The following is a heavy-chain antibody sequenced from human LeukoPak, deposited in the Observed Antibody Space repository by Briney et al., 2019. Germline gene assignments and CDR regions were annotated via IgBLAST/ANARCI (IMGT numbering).Heavy chain of an antibody. J-gene: IGHJ6*03. D-gene: IGHD3-10*01. Sequence: ASVKVSCKASGYTFTSYGSSWVRQAPGQGLEWMGWISGYNGNTNYAQKFQGRVTMTADTSTSTAYMELRSLRSDDTAVYYCARKYYGSGKPYYYYYMDVWGKGTTVTVSS. CDR3: ARKYYGSGKPYYYYYMDV. V-gene: IGHV1-18*01. CDR1: GYTFTSYG. CDR2: ISGYNGNT.